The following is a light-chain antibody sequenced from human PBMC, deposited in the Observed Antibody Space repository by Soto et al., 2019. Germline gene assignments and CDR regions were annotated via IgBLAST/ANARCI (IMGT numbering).Light chain of an antibody. Sequence: EIVVTRARAALSVRWVARHILSHRASQSISINLAWYQQKPGQAPRILIYDESNRATGVQARFSGSWSGTEFTLTLRSLKSEDFAVDYCKPYNTWITVGNGTRLDIK. CDR1: QSISIN. V-gene: IGKV3-15*01. J-gene: IGKJ5*01. CDR3: KPYNTWIT. CDR2: DES.